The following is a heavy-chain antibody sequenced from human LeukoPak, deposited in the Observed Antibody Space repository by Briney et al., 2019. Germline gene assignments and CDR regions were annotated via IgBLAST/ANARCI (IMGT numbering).Heavy chain of an antibody. CDR1: GYTFTSYY. CDR3: AKAYGSGSLYYDSSAYYYMDV. J-gene: IGHJ6*03. D-gene: IGHD3-22*01. CDR2: TNPSGGST. Sequence: ASVKVSCKASGYTFTSYYMHWVRQAPGQGLEWMGITNPSGGSTSYAQKFQGRVTMTRDTSTSTVYMELSSLRSEDTAVYYCAKAYGSGSLYYDSSAYYYMDVWGKGTTVTVSS. V-gene: IGHV1-46*01.